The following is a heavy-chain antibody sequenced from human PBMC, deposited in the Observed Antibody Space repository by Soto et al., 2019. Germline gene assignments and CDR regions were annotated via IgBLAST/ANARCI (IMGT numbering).Heavy chain of an antibody. D-gene: IGHD5-12*01. CDR2: IYYSGST. J-gene: IGHJ3*02. CDR3: ARHSDHDGYSGLFHAFDI. CDR1: GGSMSNITYY. V-gene: IGHV4-39*01. Sequence: SETLSLTCPVSGGSMSNITYYWAWIRQPPGKGLEWIGSIYYSGSTNYNTSLKSRVIISVDLSKKQLSLKLSSVTAADTAVFFFARHSDHDGYSGLFHAFDIWGQGTMVTVSS.